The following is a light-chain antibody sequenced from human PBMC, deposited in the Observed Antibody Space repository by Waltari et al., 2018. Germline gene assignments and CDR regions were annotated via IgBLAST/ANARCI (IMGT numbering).Light chain of an antibody. V-gene: IGKV1-16*01. J-gene: IGKJ4*01. CDR2: GGS. CDR3: QQYNSFPLT. CDR1: QGLRNY. Sequence: DIKMTQPPSSLSASVGDRVPIPCRESQGLRNYLVWFQQKQGKAPNTLSYGGSSLQSGVPARFSGSGSGTDFTLTISSLQPEDFATYYCQQYNSFPLTFGGVTKVEIK.